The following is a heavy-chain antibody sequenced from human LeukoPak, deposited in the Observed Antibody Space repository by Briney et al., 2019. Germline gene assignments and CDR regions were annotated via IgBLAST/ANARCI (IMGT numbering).Heavy chain of an antibody. J-gene: IGHJ4*02. CDR2: ISGSGGST. D-gene: IGHD5-12*01. CDR3: AKDPSSRGYSGYDFYYFDY. Sequence: GGSLRLSCAASGFTFSSYAMSWVRQAPGKGLEWVSAISGSGGSTYYADSVKGRFTISRDNSKNTLYLQMNSLRAEDTAVYYCAKDPSSRGYSGYDFYYFDYWGQGTLVTVSS. V-gene: IGHV3-23*01. CDR1: GFTFSSYA.